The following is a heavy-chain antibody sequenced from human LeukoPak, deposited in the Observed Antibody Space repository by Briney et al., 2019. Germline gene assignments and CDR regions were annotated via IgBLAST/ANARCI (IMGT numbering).Heavy chain of an antibody. V-gene: IGHV4-59*01. CDR3: AREGGSSWSLDS. CDR2: SYYIGST. Sequence: SETLSLTCTVSGGSISSYYWSWIRQPPGKGVEWIGYSYYIGSTNYNPSLKSRVTISVDTSKNQFSLKLSSVTAADTAVYYCAREGGSSWSLDSWGQGTLVTVSS. J-gene: IGHJ4*02. CDR1: GGSISSYY. D-gene: IGHD6-13*01.